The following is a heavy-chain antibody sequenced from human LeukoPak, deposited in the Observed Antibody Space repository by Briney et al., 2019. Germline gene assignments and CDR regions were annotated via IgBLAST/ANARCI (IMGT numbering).Heavy chain of an antibody. V-gene: IGHV3-23*01. CDR1: GFTLRSYA. CDR3: AKDYEQQPSGGTYFGL. D-gene: IGHD6-13*01. Sequence: GGSLRLSCAASGFTLRSYAMSWVRQAPGKGLEWVSTIGGSGGSTYYADSVKGRFTISRDNSKNTLYLQMNSLRAEDTAVYYCAKDYEQQPSGGTYFGLWGRGTLVTVSS. J-gene: IGHJ2*01. CDR2: IGGSGGST.